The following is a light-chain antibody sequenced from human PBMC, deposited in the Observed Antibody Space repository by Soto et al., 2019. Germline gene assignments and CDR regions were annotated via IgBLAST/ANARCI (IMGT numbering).Light chain of an antibody. CDR1: QSVSARY. CDR2: ATS. J-gene: IGKJ2*01. Sequence: EFVLTQSPDTLSLSPGERATLSCRASQSVSARYVAWYQQKPGQPPRLLIYATSSRATGIPDRFSGRGSGTDFSLSISRVEPEDFAVHFCQRFDNSPPYTFGQGTKLEIK. V-gene: IGKV3-20*01. CDR3: QRFDNSPPYT.